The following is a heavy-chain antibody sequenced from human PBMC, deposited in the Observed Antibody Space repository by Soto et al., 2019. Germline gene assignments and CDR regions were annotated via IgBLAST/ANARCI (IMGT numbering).Heavy chain of an antibody. CDR3: ARDGPAAISYY. Sequence: GAPGKGSFKASGGTLSRYAFSWGGQAPGQGLEWMGGIIPIFGTANYAQKFQGRVTVTADESTSTAYMELSSLRSEDTAVYYCARDGPAAISYYWGQGTLVTVSS. CDR1: GGTLSRYA. D-gene: IGHD2-2*01. V-gene: IGHV1-69*01. J-gene: IGHJ4*02. CDR2: IIPIFGTA.